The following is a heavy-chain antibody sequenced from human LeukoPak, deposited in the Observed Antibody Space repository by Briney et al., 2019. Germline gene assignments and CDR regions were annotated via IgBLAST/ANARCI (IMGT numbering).Heavy chain of an antibody. V-gene: IGHV3-23*01. CDR1: GFTFSSYA. CDR3: AKLYYEMLAGYSPFDY. J-gene: IGHJ4*02. CDR2: ISGSGGST. Sequence: GGSLRLSCAASGFTFSSYAMSWVRQAPGKGLEWVSAISGSGGSTYYADSVKGRFTISRDNSKNTLYLQMNSLRAEDTAVYYCAKLYYEMLAGYSPFDYWGQGTLVTVSS. D-gene: IGHD3-9*01.